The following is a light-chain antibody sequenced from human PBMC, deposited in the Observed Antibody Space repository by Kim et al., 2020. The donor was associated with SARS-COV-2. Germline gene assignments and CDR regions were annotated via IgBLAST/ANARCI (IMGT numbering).Light chain of an antibody. CDR2: GAS. CDR1: QSISSAF. J-gene: IGKJ4*01. V-gene: IGKV3-20*01. Sequence: SPWESATLSCRASQSISSAFLAWYQQRPGQAPRLLISGASIRATGIPYRFSGSGSGTDFTLTISRLEPEDFGVYYCQQYGSSLLTFGGGTKVDIK. CDR3: QQYGSSLLT.